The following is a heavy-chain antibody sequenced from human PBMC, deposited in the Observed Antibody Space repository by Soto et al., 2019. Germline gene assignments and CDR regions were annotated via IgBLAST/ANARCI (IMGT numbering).Heavy chain of an antibody. D-gene: IGHD6-13*01. CDR2: ISFGGTNK. Sequence: PGGSLRLSCAASGVTFSSYTLHWVRQAPGKGLEWGAVISFGGTNKYYADSVKGRFTISRDNSKDTLYLEMNSLRAEATAVYYCAKPGYGHDGDYFYGMDVWGQGTSVTVS. J-gene: IGHJ6*02. CDR1: GVTFSSYT. V-gene: IGHV3-30-3*02. CDR3: AKPGYGHDGDYFYGMDV.